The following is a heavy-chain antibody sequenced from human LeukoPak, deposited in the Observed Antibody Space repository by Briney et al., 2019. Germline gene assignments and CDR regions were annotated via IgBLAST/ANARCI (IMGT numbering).Heavy chain of an antibody. CDR3: ARVSGGSGSYGDFDY. CDR1: GGTFSSYA. Sequence: GSSVKVSCKASGGTFSSYAISWVRQAPGQGLEWMGRIIPIFGTANYAQKFQGRVTITTDESTSTAYMELSSLGSEDTAVYYCARVSGGSGSYGDFDYWGQGTLVTVSS. CDR2: IIPIFGTA. V-gene: IGHV1-69*05. D-gene: IGHD3-10*01. J-gene: IGHJ4*02.